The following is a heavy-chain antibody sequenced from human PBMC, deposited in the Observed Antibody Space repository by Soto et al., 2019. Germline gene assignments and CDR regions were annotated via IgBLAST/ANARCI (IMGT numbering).Heavy chain of an antibody. CDR3: ARGPITIFGVVITRGGWFDP. D-gene: IGHD3-3*01. J-gene: IGHJ5*02. CDR2: INHSGST. V-gene: IGHV4-34*01. Sequence: QVQLQQWGAGLLKPSETLSLTCAVYGGSFSGYYWSWIRQPPGKGLEWIGEINHSGSTNYNPSLKRRFTISVDTSKNQFSLKLSSVTAADTAVYYCARGPITIFGVVITRGGWFDPWGQGTLVTVSS. CDR1: GGSFSGYY.